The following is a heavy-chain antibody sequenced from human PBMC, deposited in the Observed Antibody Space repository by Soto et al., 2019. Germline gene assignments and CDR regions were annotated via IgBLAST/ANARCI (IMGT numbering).Heavy chain of an antibody. D-gene: IGHD2-2*01. CDR2: IIPIFGTA. J-gene: IGHJ4*02. Sequence: SVKVSCKAPGGTFSSYAISWVRQAPGQGLEWMGGIIPIFGTANYAQKFQGRVTITADKSTSTAYMELSSLRSEDTAVYYCARDSRPLGYCSSTSCLHYYFDYWGQGTLVTVSS. V-gene: IGHV1-69*06. CDR3: ARDSRPLGYCSSTSCLHYYFDY. CDR1: GGTFSSYA.